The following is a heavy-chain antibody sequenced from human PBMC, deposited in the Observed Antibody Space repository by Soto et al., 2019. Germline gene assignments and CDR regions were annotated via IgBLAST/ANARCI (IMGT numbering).Heavy chain of an antibody. CDR3: ASHDYAHYGIDV. CDR1: GGSISRGDYY. V-gene: IGHV4-30-4*01. CDR2: IYYSGST. J-gene: IGHJ6*02. Sequence: SETLSLTCTVSGGSISRGDYYWSWIRQPPGKGLEWIGYIYYSGSTYYNPSLKSRVTISVDTSKNQFSLKLSSVTAADTAVYYCASHDYAHYGIDVWGQGTTVT. D-gene: IGHD4-17*01.